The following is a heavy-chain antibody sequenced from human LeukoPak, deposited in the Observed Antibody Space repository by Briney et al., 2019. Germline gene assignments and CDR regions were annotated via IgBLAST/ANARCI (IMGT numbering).Heavy chain of an antibody. V-gene: IGHV3-15*01. D-gene: IGHD3-3*01. CDR1: GLTPTDAW. CDR2: IKRKTDGGTR. Sequence: PGGSLRLSCAVSGLTPTDAWMSWVRQAPGKGLEWVARIKRKTDGGTRDYAAPVKGRFTISRDEGKNTLHLQMSSLKTEDTAVYFCSTGNYGVVTALNYWGQGTLVTVSS. CDR3: STGNYGVVTALNY. J-gene: IGHJ4*02.